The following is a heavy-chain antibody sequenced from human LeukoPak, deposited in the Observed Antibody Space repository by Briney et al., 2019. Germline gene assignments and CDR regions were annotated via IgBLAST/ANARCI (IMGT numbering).Heavy chain of an antibody. J-gene: IGHJ4*02. V-gene: IGHV3-7*01. D-gene: IGHD1-14*01. CDR2: IKGDGSDK. Sequence: PGGSLRLSCAASGFTFSNDWMSWVRQAPGKGLEWMASIKGDGSDKYYVDSVKGRFTISRDNAKNSMYLQMNSLRAEDKSVYYCARDPETKRGRDGLDYWGQGTLVIVSS. CDR1: GFTFSNDW. CDR3: ARDPETKRGRDGLDY.